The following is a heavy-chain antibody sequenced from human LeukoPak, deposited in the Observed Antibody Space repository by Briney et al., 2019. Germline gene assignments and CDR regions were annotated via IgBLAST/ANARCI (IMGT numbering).Heavy chain of an antibody. Sequence: ASARVSSKTSGYSFTNYYMHRVRQAPGQGREWMGMINPSGGSTTYAQKFQGRVTMTRDMSTSTVYMKLSSLTAEDTAVYYCARTRGYYFDYWGQGTLVTVSS. V-gene: IGHV1-46*01. J-gene: IGHJ4*02. CDR2: INPSGGST. CDR1: GYSFTNYY. CDR3: ARTRGYYFDY.